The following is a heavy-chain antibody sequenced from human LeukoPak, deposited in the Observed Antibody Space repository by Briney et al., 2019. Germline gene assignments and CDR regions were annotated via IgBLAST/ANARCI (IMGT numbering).Heavy chain of an antibody. J-gene: IGHJ1*01. CDR3: ARAGTAYYDFWLLH. CDR1: GYTFTGYY. D-gene: IGHD3-3*01. V-gene: IGHV1-2*04. CDR2: INPNSGGT. Sequence: ASVKVSCTASGYTFTGYYMHWVRQAPGQGLEWMGGINPNSGGTNYAQKFQGWVTMTRDTSISTAYMELSRLRSDDTALYYCARAGTAYYDFWLLHWGQGTLVTVSS.